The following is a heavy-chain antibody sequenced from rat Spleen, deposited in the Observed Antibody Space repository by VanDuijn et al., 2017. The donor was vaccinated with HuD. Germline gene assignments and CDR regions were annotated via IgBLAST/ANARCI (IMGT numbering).Heavy chain of an antibody. CDR2: IWGDGST. V-gene: IGHV2-4*01. D-gene: IGHD1-12*02. Sequence: QVQLKESGPGLVQPSQTLSLTCTVSGFSLTSYGLSWVRQPPGKGLTWMGGIWGDGSTNYNSALKSRLSISRDNSKSQVFLKMNSLQTEDTAIYYCTRDLYYVGTYYYWYFDFWGPGTMVTVSS. CDR1: GFSLTSYG. J-gene: IGHJ1*01. CDR3: TRDLYYVGTYYYWYFDF.